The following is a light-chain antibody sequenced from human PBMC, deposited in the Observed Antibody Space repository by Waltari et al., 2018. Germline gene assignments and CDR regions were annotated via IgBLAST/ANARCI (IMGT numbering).Light chain of an antibody. Sequence: QSALTQPASVSGSPGQSTTTSCPGTSSDVGAYDYVSCYQHPPGKGPKLLISDVTHRPSGVSPRFSASKSGNTASLTISGLQDEDEADYYCASYTSGNLLHVFGTGTKVTVL. V-gene: IGLV2-14*01. CDR3: ASYTSGNLLHV. J-gene: IGLJ1*01. CDR1: SSDVGAYDY. CDR2: DVT.